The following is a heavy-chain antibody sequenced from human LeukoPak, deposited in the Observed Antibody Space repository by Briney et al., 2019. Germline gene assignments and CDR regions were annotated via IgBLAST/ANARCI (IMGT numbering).Heavy chain of an antibody. D-gene: IGHD2-21*02. CDR2: IYPGDSDT. CDR1: GYSFTSYW. J-gene: IGHJ4*02. V-gene: IGHV5-51*01. CDR3: ARQGYCGGDCYSYFDY. Sequence: GESLKISCKGSGYSFTSYWIAWARQMPGKGLEWTGIIYPGDSDTRYSPSFQGQVTISADKSISTAYLQWSSLKASDTAMYYCARQGYCGGDCYSYFDYWGQGTLVTVSS.